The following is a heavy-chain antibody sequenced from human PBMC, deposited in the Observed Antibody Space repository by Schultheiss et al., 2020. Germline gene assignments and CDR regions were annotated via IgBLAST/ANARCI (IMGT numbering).Heavy chain of an antibody. V-gene: IGHV2-70*04. Sequence: SGPTLVKPTQTLTLTCTFSGFSLSTSGVGVSWIRQPPGKALEWLARIDWDDDKRYSPSLKTRLTISKDTSKNQVVLTMTNMDPVDTATYYCARIDYGSGSPGIDYWGQGTLVTVSS. D-gene: IGHD3-10*01. CDR1: GFSLSTSGVG. CDR3: ARIDYGSGSPGIDY. CDR2: IDWDDDK. J-gene: IGHJ4*02.